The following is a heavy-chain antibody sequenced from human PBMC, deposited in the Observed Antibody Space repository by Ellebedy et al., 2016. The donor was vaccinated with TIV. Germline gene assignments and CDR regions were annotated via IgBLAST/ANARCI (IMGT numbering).Heavy chain of an antibody. J-gene: IGHJ4*02. Sequence: GESLKISCAASGFTFSSHDMHWVRQATGKGLEWVSAIGTAGDTYYPGSVKGRFTISRENAKNSLYLQMNSLRAEDTAVYYCTTELPVVINYWGQGTLVTVSS. V-gene: IGHV3-13*01. D-gene: IGHD2-15*01. CDR1: GFTFSSHD. CDR2: IGTAGDT. CDR3: TTELPVVINY.